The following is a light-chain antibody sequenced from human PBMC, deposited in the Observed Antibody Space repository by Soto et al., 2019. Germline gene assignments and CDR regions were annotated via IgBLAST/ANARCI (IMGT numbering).Light chain of an antibody. Sequence: DIQMTRSPSTLSASVGDRVTITCRASQSISSWLAWYQQKPGKAPKLLIYDASTLEGGVPSRFSGSGSGTEFTLTISSLQPDDFAIYYCQQYDTNSGTFGQGTKLEIK. CDR3: QQYDTNSGT. V-gene: IGKV1-5*01. CDR2: DAS. CDR1: QSISSW. J-gene: IGKJ2*01.